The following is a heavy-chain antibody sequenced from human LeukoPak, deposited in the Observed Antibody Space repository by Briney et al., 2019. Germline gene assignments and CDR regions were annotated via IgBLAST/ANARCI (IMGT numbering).Heavy chain of an antibody. CDR3: TRESLYVPRWFDA. Sequence: ASLKVSCKASGYTSTRYDINWVRQAPVQGLVWMGWMSPNSGNTGYAQKFQGRVTMTRDTSINTAYRELNTLIAEDTAVYYCTRESLYVPRWFDAWGQGTLVTVSS. V-gene: IGHV1-8*01. CDR1: GYTSTRYD. CDR2: MSPNSGNT. J-gene: IGHJ5*02. D-gene: IGHD5/OR15-5a*01.